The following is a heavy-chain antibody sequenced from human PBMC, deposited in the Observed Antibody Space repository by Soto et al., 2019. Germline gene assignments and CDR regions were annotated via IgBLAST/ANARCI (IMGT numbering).Heavy chain of an antibody. Sequence: PGESLKVSYKGSGYSLTRYWIGWVRQIAGKGLEWMGLIYPGDSDTRYGPSFQGQVTISADKSISTAYLQWSSLKASDTAMYYCARRTTVTTGRQFDYWGQGTLVTVS. D-gene: IGHD4-17*01. CDR2: IYPGDSDT. CDR1: GYSLTRYW. CDR3: ARRTTVTTGRQFDY. V-gene: IGHV5-51*01. J-gene: IGHJ4*02.